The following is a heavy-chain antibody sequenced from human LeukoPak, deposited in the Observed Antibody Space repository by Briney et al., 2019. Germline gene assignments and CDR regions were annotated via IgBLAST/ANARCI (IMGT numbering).Heavy chain of an antibody. CDR1: GGSISSYY. J-gene: IGHJ6*02. CDR3: ARGSYYDFWSGYPQWNYYGMDV. Sequence: SETLSLTCTVSGGSISSYYWSWIRQPPGKGLEWIGYIYYSGSTNYNPSLKSRVTISVDTSKNQFSLKLSSVTAADTAVYYCARGSYYDFWSGYPQWNYYGMDVRGQGTTVTVSS. V-gene: IGHV4-59*01. D-gene: IGHD3-3*01. CDR2: IYYSGST.